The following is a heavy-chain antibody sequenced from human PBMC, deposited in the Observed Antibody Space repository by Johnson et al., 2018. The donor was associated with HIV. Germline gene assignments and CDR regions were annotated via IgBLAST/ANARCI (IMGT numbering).Heavy chain of an antibody. CDR1: GFTFDDYG. D-gene: IGHD3-16*01. Sequence: MLLVESGGGVVQPGGSLRLSCAASGFTFDDYGMSWVRQAPGKGLEWVYGFNWNGVSTGYADSVKGRFTISRDNAKNSLYLQMNSLRAEDTAVYFCAKPPSMGSDAFDIWGQGSMVTFSS. CDR2: FNWNGVST. V-gene: IGHV3-20*04. J-gene: IGHJ3*02. CDR3: AKPPSMGSDAFDI.